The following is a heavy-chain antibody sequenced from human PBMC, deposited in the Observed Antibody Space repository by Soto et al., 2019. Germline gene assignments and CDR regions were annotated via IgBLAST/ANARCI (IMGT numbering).Heavy chain of an antibody. CDR2: FYSSGSI. D-gene: IGHD6-19*01. Sequence: PSETLSLTCFVSGYPITAGGYYWSWIRHHPGKGLEWIGSFYSSGSIIYNPSLRSRVSISGDTSSNQFSMSLTSVTAADTARYYCARMYSSGSGWFHPWGQGTLVTVSS. J-gene: IGHJ5*02. V-gene: IGHV4-31*03. CDR3: ARMYSSGSGWFHP. CDR1: GYPITAGGYY.